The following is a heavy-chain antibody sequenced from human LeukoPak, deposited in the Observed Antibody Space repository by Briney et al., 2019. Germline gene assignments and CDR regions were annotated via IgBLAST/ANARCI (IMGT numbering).Heavy chain of an antibody. CDR1: NGSISNSY. CDR2: IYYSGSA. CDR3: ARTVAGYTFDY. D-gene: IGHD6-19*01. Sequence: KTSETLSLTCIVSNGSISNSYWGWIRQPPGKGLEWIGSIYYSGSAYYNPSLKSRVTMSVDTSKDQFSLRLDSVTAADTALYYCARTVAGYTFDYWGQGTLVTVSS. V-gene: IGHV4-39*07. J-gene: IGHJ4*02.